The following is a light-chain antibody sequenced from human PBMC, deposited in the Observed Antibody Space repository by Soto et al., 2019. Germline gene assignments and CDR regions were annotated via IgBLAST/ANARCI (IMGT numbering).Light chain of an antibody. CDR3: QQYNNWPYT. Sequence: EIVMTQSPATLSVSPGERATLSCRASQSVSSNLAWYQQKPGQAPRLLIYGASTRATGIPARFSGSGSGTEFTLTISSLQSEDFAVYYCQQYNNWPYTFGQX. CDR1: QSVSSN. V-gene: IGKV3-15*01. CDR2: GAS. J-gene: IGKJ2*01.